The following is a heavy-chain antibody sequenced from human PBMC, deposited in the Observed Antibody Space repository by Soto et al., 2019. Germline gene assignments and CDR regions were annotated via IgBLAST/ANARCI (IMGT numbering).Heavy chain of an antibody. CDR3: ARGAAHFDY. CDR2: IYRGGST. Sequence: QVQLQESGPGLVTPSGTLSLTCAVSGDSISSGNWWSWVRQPPGKGLEWIGEIYRGGSTNYNPSLKSRVTISMGESRNQFSLKLNAGTAAATAVYYCARGAAHFDYWGQGTLVTVSS. J-gene: IGHJ4*02. CDR1: GDSISSGNW. V-gene: IGHV4-4*02. D-gene: IGHD6-13*01.